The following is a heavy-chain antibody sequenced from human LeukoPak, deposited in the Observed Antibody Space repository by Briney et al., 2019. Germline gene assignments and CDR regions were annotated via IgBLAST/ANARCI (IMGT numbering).Heavy chain of an antibody. CDR1: GFTVSSNY. J-gene: IGHJ5*02. V-gene: IGHV3-53*01. CDR2: IYSGGST. D-gene: IGHD6-19*01. CDR3: ARVIAVADRNGYNWFDP. Sequence: GGSLRLSCAASGFTVSSNYMSWVRQAPGKGLEWVSVIYSGGSTYYADSVKGRFTISRDNSKNTLYLQMNSLRAEDTAVYYCARVIAVADRNGYNWFDPWGQGTLVTVSS.